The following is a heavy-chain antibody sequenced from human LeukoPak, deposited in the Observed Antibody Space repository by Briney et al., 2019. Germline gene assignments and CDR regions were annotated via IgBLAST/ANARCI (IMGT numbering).Heavy chain of an antibody. CDR3: ASGYSYGYYFDY. V-gene: IGHV3-23*01. J-gene: IGHJ4*02. Sequence: PGGSLRLSCAASEFTFSSYAMSWVRQAPGKGLEWVSAISGSGGSTYYADSVKGRFTISRDNSKNTLYLQMNSLRAEDTAVYYCASGYSYGYYFDYWGQGTLVTVSS. D-gene: IGHD5-18*01. CDR2: ISGSGGST. CDR1: EFTFSSYA.